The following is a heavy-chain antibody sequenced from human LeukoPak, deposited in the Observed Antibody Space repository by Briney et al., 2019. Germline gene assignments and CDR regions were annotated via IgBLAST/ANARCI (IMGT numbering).Heavy chain of an antibody. V-gene: IGHV3-30*18. CDR3: AKDREDGWFGDLGY. Sequence: GGSLRLSCAASGFTLSDYYMNWIRQAPGKGLEWVAVISYDGSNKYYADSVKGRFTISRDNSKNTLYLQMNSLRAEDTAVYYCAKDREDGWFGDLGYWGQGTLVTVSS. D-gene: IGHD3-10*01. J-gene: IGHJ4*02. CDR2: ISYDGSNK. CDR1: GFTLSDYY.